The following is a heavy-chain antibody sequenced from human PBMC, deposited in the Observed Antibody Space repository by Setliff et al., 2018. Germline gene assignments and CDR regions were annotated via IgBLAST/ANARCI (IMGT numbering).Heavy chain of an antibody. J-gene: IGHJ4*02. D-gene: IGHD6-19*01. V-gene: IGHV4-38-2*02. CDR3: ARAVAGNFDY. CDR1: GYSISSGYI. CDR2: IGHTGSI. Sequence: SETLSLTCTVSGYSISSGYIWGWIRQPPGKGLEWVGNIGHTGSINYNPSLKSRVTISVDTSKNQFSLKLSSVTAADTAVYYCARAVAGNFDYWGQGTLVTVSS.